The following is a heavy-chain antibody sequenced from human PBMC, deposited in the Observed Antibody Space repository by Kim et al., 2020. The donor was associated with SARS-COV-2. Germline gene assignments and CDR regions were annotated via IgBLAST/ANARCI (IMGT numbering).Heavy chain of an antibody. CDR1: GGSFSGYY. D-gene: IGHD6-6*01. CDR3: ARVKGVIAARPSRYYYGMDV. J-gene: IGHJ6*02. V-gene: IGHV4-34*01. CDR2: INHSGST. Sequence: SETLSLTCAVYGGSFSGYYWSWIRQPPGKGLEWIGEINHSGSTNYNQSLKSRVTISVDTSKNQFSLKLSSVTAADTAVYYCARVKGVIAARPSRYYYGMDVWGQGTTVTVSS.